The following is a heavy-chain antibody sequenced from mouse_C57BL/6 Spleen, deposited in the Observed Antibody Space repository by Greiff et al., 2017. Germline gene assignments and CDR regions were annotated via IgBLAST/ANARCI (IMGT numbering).Heavy chain of an antibody. J-gene: IGHJ1*03. CDR1: GYTFTSYW. CDR3: ARWTTVVAPYWYFDV. Sequence: QVHVKQPGAELVKPGASVKLSCKASGYTFTSYWMQWVKQRPGQGLEWIGEIDPSDSYTNYNQKFKGKATLTVDTSSSTAYMQLSSLTSEDSAVYYCARWTTVVAPYWYFDVWGTGTTVTVSS. CDR2: IDPSDSYT. V-gene: IGHV1-50*01. D-gene: IGHD1-1*01.